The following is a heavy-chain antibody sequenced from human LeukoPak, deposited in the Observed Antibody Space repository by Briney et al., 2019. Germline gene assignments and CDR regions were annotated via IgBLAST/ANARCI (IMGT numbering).Heavy chain of an antibody. CDR2: IYHSGST. CDR1: GGSISSSNW. D-gene: IGHD6-13*01. CDR3: AREGGSSWPGEAFDI. J-gene: IGHJ3*02. Sequence: SGTLSLTCAVSGGSISSSNWWSWVRQPPGKGLEWIGEIYHSGSTNYSPSLKSRVTISVDKSKNQFSLKLSSVTAADTAVYYCAREGGSSWPGEAFDIWGQGTMVTVSS. V-gene: IGHV4-4*02.